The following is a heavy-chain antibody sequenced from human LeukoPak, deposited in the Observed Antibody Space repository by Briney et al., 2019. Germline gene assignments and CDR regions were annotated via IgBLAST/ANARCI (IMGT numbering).Heavy chain of an antibody. J-gene: IGHJ6*03. V-gene: IGHV4-39*01. CDR2: IYYSGST. Sequence: SETLSLTCTVSGGSITNNAYYWAWIRQPRGKGLEWIGSIYYSGSTHYNPSLKRRLTISVDTSKNQFSLKLSSVTAADTAVYYCARNETTGLQRTPYYHSYVDVWGKGTTVTVSS. CDR3: ARNETTGLQRTPYYHSYVDV. D-gene: IGHD4-11*01. CDR1: GGSITNNAYY.